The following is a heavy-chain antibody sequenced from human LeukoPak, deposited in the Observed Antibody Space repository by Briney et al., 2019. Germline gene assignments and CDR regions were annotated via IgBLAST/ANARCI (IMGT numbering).Heavy chain of an antibody. CDR2: IYSGGST. CDR1: GFTVSSNY. Sequence: GGSLRLSCAASGFTVSSNYMSWVRQAPGKGLEWVSVIYSGGSTYYADSVKGRFTISRDNSKNTLYLQMNGLRAEDTAVYYCASMVRGVTNGLFDYWGQGTLVTVSS. V-gene: IGHV3-53*01. CDR3: ASMVRGVTNGLFDY. J-gene: IGHJ4*02. D-gene: IGHD3-10*01.